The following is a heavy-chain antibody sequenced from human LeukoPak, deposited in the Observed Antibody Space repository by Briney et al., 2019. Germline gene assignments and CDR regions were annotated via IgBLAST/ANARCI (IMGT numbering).Heavy chain of an antibody. CDR3: ATAIGSCYRYYFDS. V-gene: IGHV3-48*03. CDR1: GRTFSSYE. CDR2: ISSASNMI. Sequence: PGGSLRLSCAASGRTFSSYEMNWIRQAPGKGLEWISYISSASNMIYYAESVKGRFTISRDNGKNSLYLQMNSLRAEDTAVYYCATAIGSCYRYYFDSWGQGTLVTVSS. D-gene: IGHD2-2*01. J-gene: IGHJ4*02.